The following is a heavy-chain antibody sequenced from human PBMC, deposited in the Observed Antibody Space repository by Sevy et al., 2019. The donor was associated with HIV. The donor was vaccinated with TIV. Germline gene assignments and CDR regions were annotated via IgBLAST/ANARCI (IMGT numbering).Heavy chain of an antibody. Sequence: KFQGRVTITRDTSASTAYMELSSLRSEDTAVYYCARAAAGSLPASYFDYWGQGTLVTVSS. J-gene: IGHJ4*02. CDR3: ARAAAGSLPASYFDY. D-gene: IGHD6-13*01. V-gene: IGHV1-3*01.